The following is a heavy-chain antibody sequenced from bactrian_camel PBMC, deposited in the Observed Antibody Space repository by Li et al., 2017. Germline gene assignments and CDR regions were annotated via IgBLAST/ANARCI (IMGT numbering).Heavy chain of an antibody. CDR3: VRRSRTPGFDFGQ. CDR2: ISRSGAIT. CDR1: GLNFDDYH. V-gene: IGHV3S66*01. Sequence: DVQLVESGGGLVQAGGSLRLSCTASGLNFDDYHMGWFRQTPGKEREGVSCISRSGAITHYADAVKGRFTISVDNAKNTVSLQMNSLKREDTALYYCVRRSRTPGFDFGQWGPGTQVTVS. J-gene: IGHJ6*01.